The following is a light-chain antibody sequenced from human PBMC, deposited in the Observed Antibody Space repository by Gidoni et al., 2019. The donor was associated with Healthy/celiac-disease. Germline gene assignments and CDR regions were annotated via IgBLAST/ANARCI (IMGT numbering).Light chain of an antibody. CDR1: QSVSSN. J-gene: IGKJ1*01. V-gene: IGKV3-15*01. Sequence: PPHRSWSPRESATLSCRASQSVSSNLAWYQQKPGQAPRLLIYGASTRATGIPARFSGSGSGTEFTLTISSLQSEDFAVYYCQQYNNRGTFGQGTKVEIK. CDR3: QQYNNRGT. CDR2: GAS.